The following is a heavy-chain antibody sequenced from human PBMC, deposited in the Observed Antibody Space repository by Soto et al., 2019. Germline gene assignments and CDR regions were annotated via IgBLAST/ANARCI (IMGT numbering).Heavy chain of an antibody. J-gene: IGHJ6*02. CDR3: ARQRDYGDYYYYGMDV. CDR2: IIPIFGTA. CDR1: GGTFSSYA. D-gene: IGHD4-17*01. Sequence: QVQLVQSGAEVKKPGSSVKVSCTASGGTFSSYAISWVRQAPGQGLEWMGGIIPIFGTANYAQKFQGRVTITADKSTSTAYMELSSLRSEDTAVYYCARQRDYGDYYYYGMDVWGQGTTVTVSS. V-gene: IGHV1-69*06.